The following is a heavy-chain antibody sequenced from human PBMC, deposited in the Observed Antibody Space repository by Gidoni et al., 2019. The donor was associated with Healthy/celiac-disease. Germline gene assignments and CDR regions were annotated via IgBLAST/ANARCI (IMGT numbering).Heavy chain of an antibody. Sequence: QVQLVQSGAEVQKPGASVKVSCKASGYTFTSYAMHWVRQAPGQRLEWMGWINAGNGNTKYSQKFQGRVTITRDTAASTAYMELSSLRSEDTAVYYCARDRGYCSSTSCGYFDYWGQGTLVTVSS. J-gene: IGHJ4*02. D-gene: IGHD2-2*01. CDR1: GYTFTSYA. CDR2: INAGNGNT. V-gene: IGHV1-3*01. CDR3: ARDRGYCSSTSCGYFDY.